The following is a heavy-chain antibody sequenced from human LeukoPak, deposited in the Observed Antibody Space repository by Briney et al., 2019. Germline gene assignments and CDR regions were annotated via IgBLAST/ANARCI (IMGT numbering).Heavy chain of an antibody. Sequence: SETLSLTCAVSGGSFSGYYWSWIRQPPGKGLEWIGEINHSGSTNYNPSLKSRVTISVDTSKNQFSLKLSSVTAADTAVYYCARASTMVRGVIIRPFDYWGQGTLVTVSS. D-gene: IGHD3-10*01. CDR2: INHSGST. CDR1: GGSFSGYY. V-gene: IGHV4-34*01. J-gene: IGHJ4*02. CDR3: ARASTMVRGVIIRPFDY.